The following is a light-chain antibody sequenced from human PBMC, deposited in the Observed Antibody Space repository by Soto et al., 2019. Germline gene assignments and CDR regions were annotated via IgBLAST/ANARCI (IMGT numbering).Light chain of an antibody. CDR2: GAS. CDR1: QSVSSSY. J-gene: IGKJ5*01. CDR3: QQYSSSPLVT. Sequence: EIVLTQSPGTLSLSPGERATLSCRASQSVSSSYLAWYQQKPGQAPRLLIYGASSSATGIPERFSGSGSGTDFTLTISRLEPEDYAVYYYQQYSSSPLVTFGQGTRLEIK. V-gene: IGKV3-20*01.